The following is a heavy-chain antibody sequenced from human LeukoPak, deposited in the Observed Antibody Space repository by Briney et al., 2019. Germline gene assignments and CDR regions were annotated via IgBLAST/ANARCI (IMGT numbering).Heavy chain of an antibody. Sequence: GGSLRLSCIPSGFTFNSYAMFWVRQAPGKGLEWVSLIWYDGSNKYYADSVKGRFAISRDNSKNTLYLQMNSVRAEDTAVYYCARARGWEPNYYYYYMDVWAKGPRSPSP. CDR1: GFTFNSYA. J-gene: IGHJ6*03. D-gene: IGHD1-26*01. CDR3: ARARGWEPNYYYYYMDV. CDR2: IWYDGSNK. V-gene: IGHV3-33*07.